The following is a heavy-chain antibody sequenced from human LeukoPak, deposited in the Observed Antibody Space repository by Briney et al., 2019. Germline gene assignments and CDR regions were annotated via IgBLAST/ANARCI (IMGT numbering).Heavy chain of an antibody. D-gene: IGHD3-3*01. Sequence: SETLSLTCAVYGGSFSGYYWSWIRQPPGKGLEWIGEINHSGSTNYNPSLKSRVTISVDTSKNQFSLKLSSVTAADTAVYYCARQRRGIFGVVIDYFDYWGQGTLVTVSS. CDR3: ARQRRGIFGVVIDYFDY. CDR1: GGSFSGYY. V-gene: IGHV4-34*01. J-gene: IGHJ4*02. CDR2: INHSGST.